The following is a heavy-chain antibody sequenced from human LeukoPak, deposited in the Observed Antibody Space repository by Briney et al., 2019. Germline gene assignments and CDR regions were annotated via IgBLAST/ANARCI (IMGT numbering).Heavy chain of an antibody. CDR1: GYTFTSYG. V-gene: IGHV1-18*01. Sequence: GASLKVSCKASGYTFTSYGISWVRQAPGQGLEWMVWISDYNGNTNYAQKLQGRVTLNTGTSTSTAYMELRSLRSDDTAVYYCAREVVPAANYYYYYMDVWGKGTTVTVSS. CDR3: AREVVPAANYYYYYMDV. J-gene: IGHJ6*03. CDR2: ISDYNGNT. D-gene: IGHD2-2*01.